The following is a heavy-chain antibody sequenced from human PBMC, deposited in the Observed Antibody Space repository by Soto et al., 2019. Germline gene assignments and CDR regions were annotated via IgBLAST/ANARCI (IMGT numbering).Heavy chain of an antibody. J-gene: IGHJ4*02. CDR3: AKKYSYGSGSYLFHFYY. D-gene: IGHD3-10*01. Sequence: PGRSLRLSCAPSGFSFSHYAMSWVRQAPGKGLECVSTVSAGDDSTYYEDSQKGRVTITRDNSKTTQYLQMNSLRVEDTAVYYCAKKYSYGSGSYLFHFYYWGEGTLVTVSS. CDR2: VSAGDDST. V-gene: IGHV3-23*01. CDR1: GFSFSHYA.